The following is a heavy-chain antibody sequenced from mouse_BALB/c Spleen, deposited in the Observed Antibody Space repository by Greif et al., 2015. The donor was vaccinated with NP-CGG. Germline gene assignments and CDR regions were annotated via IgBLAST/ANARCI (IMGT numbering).Heavy chain of an antibody. D-gene: IGHD4-1*01. CDR1: GYTFTDYY. J-gene: IGHJ4*01. V-gene: IGHV1-84*02. Sequence: VQLVESGPELVKPGASVKISCKASGYTFTDYYINWVKQKPGQGLEWIGWIYPGSGNTKHNEKFKGKATLTVDTSSSTAYMQLSSLTSEDTAVYFCARRTGTEAMDYWGQGTSVTVSS. CDR3: ARRTGTEAMDY. CDR2: IYPGSGNT.